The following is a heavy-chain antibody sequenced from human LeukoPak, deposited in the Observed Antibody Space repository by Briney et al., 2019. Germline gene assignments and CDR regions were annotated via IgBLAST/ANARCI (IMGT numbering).Heavy chain of an antibody. Sequence: PSETLSLTCTVSGGSISSYYWGWIRQPPGKGLEWIGSIYYSGSTYYNPSLKSRVTISVGTSKNQFSLKLSSVTAADTAVYYCARDLVVAATSDYWGQGTLVTVSS. CDR1: GGSISSYY. CDR3: ARDLVVAATSDY. J-gene: IGHJ4*02. CDR2: IYYSGST. V-gene: IGHV4-39*07. D-gene: IGHD2-15*01.